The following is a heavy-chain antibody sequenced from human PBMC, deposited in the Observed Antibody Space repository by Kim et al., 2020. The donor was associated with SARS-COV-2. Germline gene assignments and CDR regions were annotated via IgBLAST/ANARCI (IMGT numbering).Heavy chain of an antibody. V-gene: IGHV4-34*01. J-gene: IGHJ5*02. D-gene: IGHD3-10*01. CDR1: GDSFDDRYY. Sequence: SETLSLTCAIFGDSFDDRYYWTWIRQAPGKGLEWIGEIHPSGSTNYSPSLRNRVDITLDTSNSQFSLRLTSMTAADTAVYYCARGVLSAITRGGRRFFHPWGQGTLVTVSS. CDR2: IHPSGST. CDR3: ARGVLSAITRGGRRFFHP.